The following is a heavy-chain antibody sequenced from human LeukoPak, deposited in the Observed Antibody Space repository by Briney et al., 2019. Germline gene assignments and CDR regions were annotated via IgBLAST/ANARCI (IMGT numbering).Heavy chain of an antibody. CDR2: ISGRDGRT. V-gene: IGHV3-23*01. Sequence: GGSLRLSCAASGFTFSSYAMSWVRQAPGKGLEWVSAISGRDGRTYYTDSVKGRFTISRDNSKNTLYLQMNSLRAEDTAVYYCAKDTRSGAMDYWGQGTLVTVSS. CDR1: GFTFSSYA. D-gene: IGHD5-12*01. CDR3: AKDTRSGAMDY. J-gene: IGHJ4*02.